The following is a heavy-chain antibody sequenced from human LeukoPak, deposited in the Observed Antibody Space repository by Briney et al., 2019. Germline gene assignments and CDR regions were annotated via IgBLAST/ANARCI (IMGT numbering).Heavy chain of an antibody. D-gene: IGHD6-6*01. J-gene: IGHJ4*02. V-gene: IGHV3-21*01. CDR3: ARALRGRYSSSTD. CDR1: GVTFCSYS. Sequence: GGSLRLSCAPSGVTFCSYSMNWVCEAPGERLEWVSSSRSSSSYIYYADSVKGRFTISRDNDKNSLYLQMNSLRAENTAVYYCARALRGRYSSSTDWGQGTLVTVSS. CDR2: SRSSSSYI.